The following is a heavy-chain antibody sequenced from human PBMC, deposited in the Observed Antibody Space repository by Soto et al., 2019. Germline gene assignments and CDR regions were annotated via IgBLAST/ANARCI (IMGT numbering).Heavy chain of an antibody. V-gene: IGHV3-7*03. CDR1: GFTLSSFW. D-gene: IGHD1-26*01. Sequence: EVQLVESGGGLVQPGGSLRLSCAASGFTLSSFWMSWVRQAPGRGLEWVAIIKEDGSEKTYVDSVKGRFSISRDTAKNALYLQMTRLRAEDAAGYYCASYRTMGCWGQGTPVTVSS. CDR3: ASYRTMGC. CDR2: IKEDGSEK. J-gene: IGHJ4*02.